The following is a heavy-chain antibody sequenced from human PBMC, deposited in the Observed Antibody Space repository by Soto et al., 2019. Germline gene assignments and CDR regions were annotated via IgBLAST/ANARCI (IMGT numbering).Heavy chain of an antibody. D-gene: IGHD1-26*01. CDR2: ISASNGNT. CDR3: AREGSRPYYHYGMDV. Sequence: QVQLVPSGAEVKKPGASVKVSCKASGYTFTSYGFSWVRQAPGQGLEWMGWISASNGNTNYAQKLQGIVTMTTDTSTSTAYMELRSLRSDDTAVYYCAREGSRPYYHYGMDVWGQGTTVTGSS. V-gene: IGHV1-18*01. J-gene: IGHJ6*02. CDR1: GYTFTSYG.